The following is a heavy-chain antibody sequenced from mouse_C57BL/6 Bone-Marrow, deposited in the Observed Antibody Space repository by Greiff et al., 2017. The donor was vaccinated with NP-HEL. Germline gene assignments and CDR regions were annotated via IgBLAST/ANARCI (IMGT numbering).Heavy chain of an antibody. V-gene: IGHV5-6*01. CDR2: ISSGGSYT. CDR3: AREGGYWDWFAY. J-gene: IGHJ3*01. CDR1: GFTFSSYG. Sequence: EVKLMESGGDLVKPGGSLKLSCAASGFTFSSYGMSWVRQTPDKRLEWVATISSGGSYTYYPDSVKGRFTISRGNTKNTLYLQMSSLKSEDTAMYYCAREGGYWDWFAYWGQGTLVTVSA. D-gene: IGHD4-1*01.